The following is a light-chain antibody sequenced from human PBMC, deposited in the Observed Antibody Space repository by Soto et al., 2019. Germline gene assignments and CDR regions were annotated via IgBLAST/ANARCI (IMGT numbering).Light chain of an antibody. CDR1: SSDVGGSKY. CDR3: SSYGGSSSALSV. V-gene: IGLV2-14*03. CDR2: DVS. Sequence: QSALTQPASVSGSPGQSITISCTGTSSDVGGSKYVSWYQQHPGQAPKLMIYDVSNRPSGISDRFSGSKSGYTAYLTISGLQTEDEADYYCSSYGGSSSALSVFGTGTKLTVL. J-gene: IGLJ1*01.